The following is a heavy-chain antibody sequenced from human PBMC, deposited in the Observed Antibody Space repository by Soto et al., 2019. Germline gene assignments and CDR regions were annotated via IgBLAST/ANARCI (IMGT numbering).Heavy chain of an antibody. V-gene: IGHV3-13*01. J-gene: IGHJ4*02. CDR1: GFTFSSYD. D-gene: IGHD6-19*01. Sequence: EVELVESGGGLVQPGGSLRLSCAASGFTFSSYDMHWVRQATGKGLEWVSAIGTAGDTYYPGSVKGRFTISRENAKNSCYLQMNSRRAGDTAVYYCARAGIAVAGPGALDYWGQGTLVTVSS. CDR3: ARAGIAVAGPGALDY. CDR2: IGTAGDT.